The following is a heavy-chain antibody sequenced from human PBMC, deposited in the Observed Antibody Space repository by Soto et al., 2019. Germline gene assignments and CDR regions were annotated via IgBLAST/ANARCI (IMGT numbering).Heavy chain of an antibody. D-gene: IGHD1-26*01. CDR1: GGSISSSSYY. CDR3: ARGWSYKRGNFDY. V-gene: IGHV4-39*01. CDR2: IYYSGST. Sequence: QLQLQESGPGLVKPSETLSLTCTVSGGSISSSSYYWGWIRQPPGKGLEWIGSIYYSGSTYYNPSLKSRVTISVDTSKNQFSLKLSSVTAADTAVYYCARGWSYKRGNFDYWGQGTLVAVSS. J-gene: IGHJ4*02.